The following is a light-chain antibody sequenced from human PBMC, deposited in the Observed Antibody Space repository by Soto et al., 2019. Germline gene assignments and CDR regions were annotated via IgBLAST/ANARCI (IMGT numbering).Light chain of an antibody. Sequence: EIVLTQSPATLSSSPGETATLSCRASQYVGTRLAWYQHKPGQAPRLLIYYTSNRATGIPARFSGSGSGTDFTLTISSLEPEDFAVYYCQQRSNWPRKITFGQGTRLEIK. CDR2: YTS. J-gene: IGKJ5*01. V-gene: IGKV3-11*01. CDR1: QYVGTR. CDR3: QQRSNWPRKIT.